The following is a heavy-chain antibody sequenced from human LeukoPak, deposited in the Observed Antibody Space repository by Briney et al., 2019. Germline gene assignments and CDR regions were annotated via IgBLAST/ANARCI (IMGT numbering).Heavy chain of an antibody. J-gene: IGHJ5*01. CDR1: GFTFSSTW. CDR3: AKEPREYCSSTSCPNWFDS. Sequence: PGGSLRLSCAASGFTFSSTWMHWVRQAPGKGLEWVSAISASGGTTYYADSVKGRFTISRDNSENTLLLQMNSLRAEDTAVYYCAKEPREYCSSTSCPNWFDSWGQGTLVTVSS. V-gene: IGHV3-23*01. CDR2: ISASGGTT. D-gene: IGHD2-2*01.